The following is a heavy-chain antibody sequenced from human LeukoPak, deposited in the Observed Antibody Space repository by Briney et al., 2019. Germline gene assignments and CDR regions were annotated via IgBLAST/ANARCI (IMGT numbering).Heavy chain of an antibody. CDR3: ARYYDRSGFYRDAFDL. CDR2: ITSNSNDK. CDR1: GFIFKTYC. V-gene: IGHV3-48*02. Sequence: GGSLRLSCAASGFIFKTYCMSWVLQAPGKGLEWLSYITSNSNDKYYADSVKGRFTISRDNAKDSLHLQMDSLRDEDTAVYYCARYYDRSGFYRDAFDLRGQGTMVTVSS. D-gene: IGHD3-22*01. J-gene: IGHJ3*01.